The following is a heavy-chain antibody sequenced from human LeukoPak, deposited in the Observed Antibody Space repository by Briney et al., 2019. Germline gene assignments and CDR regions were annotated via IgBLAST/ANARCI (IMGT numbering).Heavy chain of an antibody. CDR2: IKQDGSEK. CDR1: GFTFSNYW. J-gene: IGHJ4*02. D-gene: IGHD3-22*01. CDR3: ARESDYYDSSGYYDY. V-gene: IGHV3-7*01. Sequence: GGSLRLSCAASGFTFSNYWMSWVRQAPGKGLEWVANIKQDGSEKYYVDSVKGRFTISRDNAKNSLYLQMNSLRAEDTAVYYCARESDYYDSSGYYDYWGQGTLVTVSS.